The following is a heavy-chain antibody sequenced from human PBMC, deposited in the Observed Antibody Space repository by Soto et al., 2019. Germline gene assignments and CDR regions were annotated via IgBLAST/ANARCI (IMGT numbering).Heavy chain of an antibody. J-gene: IGHJ4*02. CDR3: AHRPSGWFLFDY. Sequence: QIPLKESGPTLVKPTQTLPLTCTFSGFSLSTSGVCVGWIRQSPGKALQWLALIYWNGDKRYNPSLKTRLTITKDNSKNQVVLTLTNLDPVDTATYYWAHRPSGWFLFDYWGQGTLVTVSS. CDR1: GFSLSTSGVC. D-gene: IGHD6-19*01. CDR2: IYWNGDK. V-gene: IGHV2-5*01.